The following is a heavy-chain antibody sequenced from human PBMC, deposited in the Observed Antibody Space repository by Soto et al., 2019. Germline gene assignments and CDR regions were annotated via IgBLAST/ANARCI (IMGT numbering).Heavy chain of an antibody. Sequence: QVQLVQSGAEVKKPGASVKVSCKASGYTFSSNGISWVRQAPGQGLEWMGWISTYNGNTNYAQRLQGRVTMTTDPSTRTAYMELRSLRSDDTAVYFCARRNSSSSWCDPWGQGTLVTVSS. CDR3: ARRNSSSSWCDP. CDR2: ISTYNGNT. D-gene: IGHD6-6*01. V-gene: IGHV1-18*01. CDR1: GYTFSSNG. J-gene: IGHJ5*02.